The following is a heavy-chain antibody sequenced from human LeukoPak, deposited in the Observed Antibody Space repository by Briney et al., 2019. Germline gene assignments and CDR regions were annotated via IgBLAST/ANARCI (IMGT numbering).Heavy chain of an antibody. CDR2: IWYDGSNK. Sequence: GGSLRLSCAASGFTFNTHGMHWVRQAPGKGLEWVAVIWYDGSNKYYADSVKGRFTISRDNSKNMVYLEMNSLRAEDTAMYYCAGDRVGYCASISCFTFDNWGQGTLVTVSS. CDR1: GFTFNTHG. D-gene: IGHD2-2*01. CDR3: AGDRVGYCASISCFTFDN. V-gene: IGHV3-33*01. J-gene: IGHJ4*02.